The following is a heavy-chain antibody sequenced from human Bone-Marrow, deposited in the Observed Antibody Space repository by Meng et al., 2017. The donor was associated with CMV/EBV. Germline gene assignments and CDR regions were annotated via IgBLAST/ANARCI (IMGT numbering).Heavy chain of an antibody. J-gene: IGHJ4*02. CDR2: ISGSGGST. CDR1: GFTFSSYA. CDR3: AKVSGYYYGSGSYLDY. Sequence: GESLKISCAASGFTFSSYAMSWVRQAPGKGLEWVSAISGSGGSTYYADSVKGWFTISRDNSKNTLYLQMNSLRAEDTAVYYCAKVSGYYYGSGSYLDYWGQGTLVTVSS. V-gene: IGHV3-23*01. D-gene: IGHD3-10*01.